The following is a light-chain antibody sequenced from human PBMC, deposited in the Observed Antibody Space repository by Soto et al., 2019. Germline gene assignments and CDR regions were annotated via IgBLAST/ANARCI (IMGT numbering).Light chain of an antibody. Sequence: EIVMTQSPATLSVSPGERATLSCRASQRLVGNLAWFQHKPGQAPRRLLYEASTRATGVPARFSGSGSRTDFTLTISGLQSEDAAIYYFQQDQTSPRTSGQGTRVEVK. J-gene: IGKJ1*01. CDR2: EAS. V-gene: IGKV3-15*01. CDR3: QQDQTSPRT. CDR1: QRLVGN.